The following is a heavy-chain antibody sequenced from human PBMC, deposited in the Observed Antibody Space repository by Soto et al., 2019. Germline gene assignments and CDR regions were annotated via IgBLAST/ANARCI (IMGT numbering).Heavy chain of an antibody. J-gene: IGHJ6*02. Sequence: SETLSLTCTDSGGSISSGDYYWGWIRQPSGKGLEWIGYIYYSGSTYYNPSLKSRVTISVDTSKNQFSLKLSSVTAADTAVYYCARVCSGGSCYSSFAYYYYGMDVWGQGTTVTVSS. V-gene: IGHV4-30-4*01. CDR3: ARVCSGGSCYSSFAYYYYGMDV. CDR1: GGSISSGDYY. CDR2: IYYSGST. D-gene: IGHD2-15*01.